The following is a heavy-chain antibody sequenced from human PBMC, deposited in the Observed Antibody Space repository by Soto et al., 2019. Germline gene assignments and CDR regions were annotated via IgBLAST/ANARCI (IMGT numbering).Heavy chain of an antibody. CDR3: ARGYLDYGGNSWYYFDY. V-gene: IGHV3-13*01. J-gene: IGHJ4*02. Sequence: GGSLRLSCAASGFTFSSYDMHWVRQATGKGLEWVSAIGTAGDTYYPGSVKGRFTISRENAKNSLYLQMNSLRAGDTAVYYCARGYLDYGGNSWYYFDYWGQGTLVTVSS. D-gene: IGHD4-17*01. CDR1: GFTFSSYD. CDR2: IGTAGDT.